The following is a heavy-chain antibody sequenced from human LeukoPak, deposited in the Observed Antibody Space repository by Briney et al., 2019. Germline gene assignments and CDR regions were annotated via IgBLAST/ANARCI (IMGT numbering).Heavy chain of an antibody. CDR1: GGSFSGYY. D-gene: IGHD1-26*01. CDR2: INHSGST. Sequence: SETLSLTCAVYGGSFSGYYWSWIRQPPGKGLEWIGEINHSGSTNYNPSLKSRVTISVDTSKNQSSLKLSSVTAADTAVYYCARGGVAGARRLNWFDPWGQGTLVTVSS. V-gene: IGHV4-34*01. J-gene: IGHJ5*02. CDR3: ARGGVAGARRLNWFDP.